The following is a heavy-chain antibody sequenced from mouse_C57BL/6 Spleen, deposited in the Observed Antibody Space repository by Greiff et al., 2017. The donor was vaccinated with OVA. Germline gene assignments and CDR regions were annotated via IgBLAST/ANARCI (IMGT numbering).Heavy chain of an antibody. CDR2: INPYNGGT. CDR3: ARAEGGGCVY. CDR1: GYTFTDYY. Sequence: EVQLQQSGPVLVKPGASVKMSCKASGYTFTDYYMNWVKQSHGKSLEWIGVINPYNGGTSYNQKFKGTATLTVDKSSSTAYKELNSRTSGDSAVYYCARAEGGGCVYGRRGTALTVSS. D-gene: IGHD3-3*01. J-gene: IGHJ2*01. V-gene: IGHV1-19*01.